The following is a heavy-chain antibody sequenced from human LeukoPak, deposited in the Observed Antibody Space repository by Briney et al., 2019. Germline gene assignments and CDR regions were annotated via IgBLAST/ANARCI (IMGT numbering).Heavy chain of an antibody. CDR3: ARRSHSGYSYGYYYYYMDV. CDR2: IYYSGST. V-gene: IGHV4-30-4*08. J-gene: IGHJ6*03. CDR1: GGSISSGDYY. D-gene: IGHD5-18*01. Sequence: SETLSLTCTVSGGSISSGDYYWRWIRQPPGKGLEWIVYIYYSGSTYYNPSLKSRATISVDTSKNQFSLKLSSVTAADTAVYYCARRSHSGYSYGYYYYYMDVWGRGTTVTVSS.